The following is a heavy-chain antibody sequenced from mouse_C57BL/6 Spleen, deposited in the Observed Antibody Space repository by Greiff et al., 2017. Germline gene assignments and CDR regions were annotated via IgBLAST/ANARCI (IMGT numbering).Heavy chain of an antibody. V-gene: IGHV2-2*01. CDR3: AREEDYYGRGYFDV. CDR2: IWSGGST. D-gene: IGHD1-1*01. Sequence: VKLMESGPGLVQPSQSLSITCTVSGFSLTSYGVHWVRQSPGKGLEWLGVIWSGGSTDYNAAFISRLSISKDNSKSQVFFKMNSLQADDTAIYYCAREEDYYGRGYFDVWGTGTTVTVSS. J-gene: IGHJ1*03. CDR1: GFSLTSYG.